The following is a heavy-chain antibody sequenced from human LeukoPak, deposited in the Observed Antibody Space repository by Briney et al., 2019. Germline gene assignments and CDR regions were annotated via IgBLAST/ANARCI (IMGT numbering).Heavy chain of an antibody. CDR2: IYYSGST. J-gene: IGHJ5*02. CDR3: ARGIENGAIPLDNWFDP. Sequence: SETLSLTCAVYGGSFSGYYWSWIRQPPGKGLEWIGYIYYSGSTNYNPSLKSRVTISVDTSKNQFSLKLSSVTAADTAVYYCARGIENGAIPLDNWFDPWGQGTLVTVSS. V-gene: IGHV4-59*01. CDR1: GGSFSGYY. D-gene: IGHD1-26*01.